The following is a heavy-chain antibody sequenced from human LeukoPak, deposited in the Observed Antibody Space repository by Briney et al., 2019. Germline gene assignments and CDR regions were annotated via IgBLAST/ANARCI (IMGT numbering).Heavy chain of an antibody. D-gene: IGHD2-2*02. Sequence: ASVKVSCKASGYTFTSYDINWVRQATGQGLEWMGWMNPNSGNTGYAQKFQGRVTITRNTSISTAYMELSSLRSEDTAVYYCARAVVVPAAILLPDYWGQGTLVTVSS. CDR2: MNPNSGNT. V-gene: IGHV1-8*03. J-gene: IGHJ4*02. CDR1: GYTFTSYD. CDR3: ARAVVVPAAILLPDY.